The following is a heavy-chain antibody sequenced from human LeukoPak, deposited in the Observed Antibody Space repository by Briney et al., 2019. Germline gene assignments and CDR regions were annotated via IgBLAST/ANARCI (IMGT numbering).Heavy chain of an antibody. Sequence: SETLSLTCTVSGGSISSSNYWWGWIRQPPGKGLEWIGIIYYSGSTYYSPSLKSRVTISVDTSKNQFSLKLSSVTAADTAVFYCARYTSGTHSLDYWGQGTLVTVSS. D-gene: IGHD6-19*01. CDR1: GGSISSSNYW. J-gene: IGHJ4*02. CDR3: ARYTSGTHSLDY. V-gene: IGHV4-39*01. CDR2: IYYSGST.